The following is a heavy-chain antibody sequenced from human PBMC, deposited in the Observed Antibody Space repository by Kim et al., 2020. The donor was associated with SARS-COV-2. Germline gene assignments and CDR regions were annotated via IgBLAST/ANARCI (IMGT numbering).Heavy chain of an antibody. CDR1: GYSFTSYW. CDR3: GTRECSGGSCSDAFDI. Sequence: GESLKISCKGSGYSFTSYWIGWVRQMPGKGLEWMGIIYPGDSDTRYSPSFQGQVTISADKSISTAYLQWSSLKASDTAMYYCGTRECSGGSCSDAFDIWGQGTMVTVSS. J-gene: IGHJ3*02. D-gene: IGHD2-15*01. V-gene: IGHV5-51*01. CDR2: IYPGDSDT.